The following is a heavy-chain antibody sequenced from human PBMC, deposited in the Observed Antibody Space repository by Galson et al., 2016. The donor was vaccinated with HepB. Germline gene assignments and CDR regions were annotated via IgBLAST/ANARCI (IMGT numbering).Heavy chain of an antibody. CDR1: GYTFSTYG. CDR3: ARDTGDGFNYAMDV. V-gene: IGHV1-18*01. J-gene: IGHJ6*02. CDR2: ISPYNGNT. D-gene: IGHD2-8*02. Sequence: SVKVSCKASGYTFSTYGISWVRQAPGQGPEWMGWISPYNGNTNYAQKFQGRVTMTTDTSTSTAYMELRSLRSDDTAVYYCARDTGDGFNYAMDVWGQGTTVTVSS.